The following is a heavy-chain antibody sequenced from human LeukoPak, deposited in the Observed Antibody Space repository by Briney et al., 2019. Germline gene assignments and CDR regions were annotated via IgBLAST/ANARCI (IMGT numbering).Heavy chain of an antibody. CDR1: GFTFDDYG. J-gene: IGHJ4*02. CDR3: ARVRDSSGYLNAFDY. Sequence: PGGSLRLSCAASGFTFDDYGMSWVRQAPGKGLEWVSGISWNGGSTGYADSVKGRFTISRDNAKNSLYLQMNSLRAEDTALYYCARVRDSSGYLNAFDYWGQGTLVTVSS. V-gene: IGHV3-20*04. D-gene: IGHD3-22*01. CDR2: ISWNGGST.